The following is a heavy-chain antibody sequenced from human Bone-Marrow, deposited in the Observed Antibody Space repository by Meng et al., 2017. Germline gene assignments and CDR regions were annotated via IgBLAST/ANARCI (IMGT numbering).Heavy chain of an antibody. CDR3: ATGAAAADH. CDR2: IKRNSDGGTI. J-gene: IGHJ4*02. Sequence: GESLKISCVASGLSFTDAWMSWVRQAPGKGLEWVGRIKRNSDGGTIDYAAPVKGRFTISRDDSKNTLYLQMDSLITEDTAVYFCATGAAAADHWGQGTLVTSPQ. D-gene: IGHD6-13*01. CDR1: GLSFTDAW. V-gene: IGHV3-15*01.